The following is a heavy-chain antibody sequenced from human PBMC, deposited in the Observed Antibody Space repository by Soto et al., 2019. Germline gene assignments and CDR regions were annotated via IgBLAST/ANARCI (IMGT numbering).Heavy chain of an antibody. D-gene: IGHD6-25*01. CDR1: GGTFSSYA. CDR2: IIPLFGRA. V-gene: IGHV1-69*12. Sequence: QVQLVQSGAEVKKPGSSVKVSCKASGGTFSSYAISWVRQAPGQGLEWMGGIIPLFGRANYAQKFQGRVTMTASASTRTAYMGLSSPEAEDTALYYCAQTLGLAAAGPGRFDLWGRGTLVTVSS. J-gene: IGHJ2*01. CDR3: AQTLGLAAAGPGRFDL.